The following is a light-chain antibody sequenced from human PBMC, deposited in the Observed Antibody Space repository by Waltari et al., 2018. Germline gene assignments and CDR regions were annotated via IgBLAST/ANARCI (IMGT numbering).Light chain of an antibody. J-gene: IGLJ2*01. Sequence: QSALTQPASVSGSPGQSITISCTGTSSDVGGYNYVSWYQQHPDKAPKLMIYDVSKRPSGVSNRFSCSKSGNTASLTISGLQAEDETDYYCSSYTTSSTLVFGGGTKLTVL. V-gene: IGLV2-14*01. CDR1: SSDVGGYNY. CDR3: SSYTTSSTLV. CDR2: DVS.